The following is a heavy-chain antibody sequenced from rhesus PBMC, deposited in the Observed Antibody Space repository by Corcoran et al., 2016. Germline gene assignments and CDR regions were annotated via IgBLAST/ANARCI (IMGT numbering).Heavy chain of an antibody. CDR2: ITYSGST. CDR3: ARDRPGLDS. Sequence: QVQLQESGPGLVKPSETLSLTCAVSGGSISSGYYYWSWIRQPPGKGLEWIGYITYSGSTSYNPSLKGRVTISRDTSKNQFSLKLSSVTAADTAVYYCARDRPGLDSWGQGVVVTVSS. V-gene: IGHV4-122*02. J-gene: IGHJ6*01. CDR1: GGSISSGYYY.